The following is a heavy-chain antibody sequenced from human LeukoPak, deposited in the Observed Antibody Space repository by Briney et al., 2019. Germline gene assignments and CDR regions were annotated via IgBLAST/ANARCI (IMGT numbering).Heavy chain of an antibody. CDR3: ARVGEMATINY. D-gene: IGHD5-24*01. CDR2: TYYSGST. CDR1: GGSISSYY. Sequence: SETLSLTCTVSGGSISSYYWSWTRQPPGKGLEWIGYTYYSGSTNYNPSLKSRVTISVDTSKNQFSLKLSSVTAADTAVYYCARVGEMATINYWGQGTLVTVSS. J-gene: IGHJ4*02. V-gene: IGHV4-59*01.